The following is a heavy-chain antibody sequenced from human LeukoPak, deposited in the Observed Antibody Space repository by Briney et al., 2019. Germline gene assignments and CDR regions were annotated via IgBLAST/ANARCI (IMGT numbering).Heavy chain of an antibody. D-gene: IGHD3-22*01. CDR2: IYSGGST. V-gene: IGHV3-53*01. CDR1: GFTVSSNY. J-gene: IGHJ4*02. Sequence: PGGSLRLSCAASGFTVSSNYMSWVRQAPGKGLEWVSVIYSGGSTYYADSVKGRFTISRDNSKNMLYLQMNSLRAEDTAVYYCAKDISGYYRPFDYWGQGTLVTVSS. CDR3: AKDISGYYRPFDY.